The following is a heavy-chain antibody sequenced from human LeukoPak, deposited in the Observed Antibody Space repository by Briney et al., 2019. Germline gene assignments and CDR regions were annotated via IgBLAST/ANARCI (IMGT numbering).Heavy chain of an antibody. CDR1: GFTFSSYG. CDR3: AKDLTLYSSSWDAFDI. CDR2: ISYDGSNK. V-gene: IGHV3-30*18. Sequence: GGSLRLSCAASGFTFSSYGMHWVRQAPGKGLEWLAVISYDGSNKYYADSVKGRFTISRDNSKNTLYLQMNSLRAEDTAVYYCAKDLTLYSSSWDAFDIWGQGTMVTVSS. J-gene: IGHJ3*02. D-gene: IGHD6-13*01.